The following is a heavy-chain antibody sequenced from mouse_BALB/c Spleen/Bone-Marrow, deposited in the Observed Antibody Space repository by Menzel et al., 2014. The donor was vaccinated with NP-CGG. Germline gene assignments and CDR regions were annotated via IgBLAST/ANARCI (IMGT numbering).Heavy chain of an antibody. D-gene: IGHD2-4*01. J-gene: IGHJ4*01. V-gene: IGHV2-6-7*01. Sequence: VMLVESGPGLVAPSQSLSITCTVSGFSLTGYGVSWVRQPAGKGLEWLGMIWGDGSTDYNSALKSRLSINKDNSKSQVSLKMNSLQTDDTARYYCARDSFLITRALDYWGQGTSVTVSS. CDR3: ARDSFLITRALDY. CDR2: IWGDGST. CDR1: GFSLTGYG.